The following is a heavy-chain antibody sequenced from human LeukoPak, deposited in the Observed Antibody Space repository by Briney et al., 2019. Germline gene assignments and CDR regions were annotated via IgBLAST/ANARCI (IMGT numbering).Heavy chain of an antibody. J-gene: IGHJ6*02. CDR2: IYYSGST. CDR1: GGSISSRSYY. CDR3: ARGDYDTSGYYYYYYGMDV. V-gene: IGHV4-39*01. D-gene: IGHD3-22*01. Sequence: PSETLSLTCTVSGGSISSRSYYWGWIRQPPGKGLEWIGSIYYSGSTYYNPSLKSRVTISVDTSKNQFSLKLSSVTAADTAVYYRARGDYDTSGYYYYYYGMDVWGQGTTVTVSS.